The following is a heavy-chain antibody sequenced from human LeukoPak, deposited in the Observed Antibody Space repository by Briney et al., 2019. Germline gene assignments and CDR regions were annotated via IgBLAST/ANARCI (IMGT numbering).Heavy chain of an antibody. CDR1: GYTFTSYG. CDR2: ISAYDGST. Sequence: GASVKVSCKASGYTFTSYGITWVRQAPGQGLEWMGWISAYDGSTNYAQKLQGRVTMTTDTSTSTAYMELRSLRSDDTAVYYCARSRDRLSANWFDPWGQGTLVTVSP. D-gene: IGHD2-15*01. V-gene: IGHV1-18*01. J-gene: IGHJ5*02. CDR3: ARSRDRLSANWFDP.